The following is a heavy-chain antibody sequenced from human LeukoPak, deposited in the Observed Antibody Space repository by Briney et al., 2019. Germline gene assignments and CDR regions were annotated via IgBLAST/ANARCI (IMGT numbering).Heavy chain of an antibody. CDR3: AKWGDYDVLTGYYVSDF. V-gene: IGHV3-23*01. CDR1: GFIFSNYA. D-gene: IGHD3-9*01. Sequence: GPLRLSCAASGFIFSNYARYWVRQAPGKGLEGVSAISGRSNNTYYADSVKGRFTISRDSSKNTLYLQMNSLRADDTAVYYCAKWGDYDVLTGYYVSDFWGQGTLVTVSS. CDR2: ISGRSNNT. J-gene: IGHJ4*02.